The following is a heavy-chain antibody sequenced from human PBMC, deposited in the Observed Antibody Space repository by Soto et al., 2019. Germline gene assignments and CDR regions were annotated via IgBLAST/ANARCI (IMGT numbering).Heavy chain of an antibody. J-gene: IGHJ4*02. D-gene: IGHD5-12*01. CDR1: GYTFSNYG. CDR2: ISAYNGNT. CDR3: ARDLVPGYTGFSDY. V-gene: IGHV1-18*01. Sequence: ASVKVSCKTSGYTFSNYGINWLRQAPGQGLEWMGWISAYNGNTSFAQKLQGRVSLTTDTSSTTAYMELRSLTSDDTAVYYCARDLVPGYTGFSDYWGQGTLVTVSS.